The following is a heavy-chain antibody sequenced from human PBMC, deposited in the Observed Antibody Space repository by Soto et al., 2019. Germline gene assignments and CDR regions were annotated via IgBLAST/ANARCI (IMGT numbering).Heavy chain of an antibody. CDR3: ARDGVGVVPAAILWWFDP. CDR1: GFTFSSYA. CDR2: ISYDGSNK. D-gene: IGHD2-2*02. V-gene: IGHV3-30-3*01. J-gene: IGHJ5*02. Sequence: QVQLVESGGGVVQPGRSLRLSCAASGFTFSSYAMHWVRQAPGKGLEWVAVISYDGSNKYYADSVKGRFTISRDNSKNTLYLQMSSLRDEDTAVYYWARDGVGVVPAAILWWFDPWGQGTLVTVSS.